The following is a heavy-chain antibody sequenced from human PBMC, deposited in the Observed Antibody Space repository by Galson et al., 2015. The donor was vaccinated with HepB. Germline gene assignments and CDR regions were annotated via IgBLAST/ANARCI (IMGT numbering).Heavy chain of an antibody. V-gene: IGHV3-33*01. CDR1: GFTFSSYG. CDR3: ARAVGISARGAFDV. Sequence: SLRLSCAASGFTFSSYGMHWVRQAPGKGLEWVAVIWYDGSNKYYADSVKGRFTISRDNSKNTLYLQMNSLRAEDTAVYYCARAVGISARGAFDVWGQGTMVTVSS. J-gene: IGHJ3*01. CDR2: IWYDGSNK. D-gene: IGHD1-26*01.